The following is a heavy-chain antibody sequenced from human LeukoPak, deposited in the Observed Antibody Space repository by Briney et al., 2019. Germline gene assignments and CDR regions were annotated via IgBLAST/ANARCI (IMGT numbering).Heavy chain of an antibody. J-gene: IGHJ4*02. CDR2: ISGGSDII. V-gene: IGHV3-48*01. D-gene: IGHD3-10*01. CDR1: GFSFSRHA. CDR3: ARYGSGRNYIDPFDF. Sequence: PGGSLRLFCAASGFSFSRHAMNWVRQAPGKGLEWISHISGGSDIIEYADSVKGRFTISRDNGRGSLYLQMNSLRVEDTAVYYCARYGSGRNYIDPFDFWGQGTLVAVSS.